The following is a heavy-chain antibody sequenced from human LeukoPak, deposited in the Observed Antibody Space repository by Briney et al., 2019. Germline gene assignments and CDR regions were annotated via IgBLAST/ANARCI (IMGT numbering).Heavy chain of an antibody. CDR1: GFTFSSYA. D-gene: IGHD1-26*01. CDR3: AKVVGAPLYYYYGMDV. Sequence: GGSLRLSCAASGFTFSSYAMSWVRQAPGKGLEWVSAISGSGGSTYYADSVEGRFTISRDNSKNTLYLQMNSLRAEDTAVYYCAKVVGAPLYYYYGMDVWGQGTTVTVSS. CDR2: ISGSGGST. J-gene: IGHJ6*02. V-gene: IGHV3-23*01.